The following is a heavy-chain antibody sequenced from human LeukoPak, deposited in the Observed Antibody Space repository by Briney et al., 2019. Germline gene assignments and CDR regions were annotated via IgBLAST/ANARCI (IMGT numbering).Heavy chain of an antibody. Sequence: ASVKVSCKASGYTFTGYYMHWVRQAPGQGLEWMGWINPNSGGTNYAQKFQGRVTMTRDMSTSTVYMELSSLRSEDTAVYYCARDRWTMGTFDYWGQGTLVTVSS. CDR2: INPNSGGT. V-gene: IGHV1-2*02. D-gene: IGHD4/OR15-4a*01. CDR1: GYTFTGYY. CDR3: ARDRWTMGTFDY. J-gene: IGHJ4*02.